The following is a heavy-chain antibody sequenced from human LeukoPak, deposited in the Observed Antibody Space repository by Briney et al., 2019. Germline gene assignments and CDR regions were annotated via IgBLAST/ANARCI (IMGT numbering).Heavy chain of an antibody. Sequence: SETLSLTWTVSGGSISTYYWSWIRQPPGKGLEWIGYIHDSETTSYNPSLKSRVTISVDMSENQLSLRLTSVSAADTAIYYCARGGREGYNSFAYWGQGTLVTVSS. J-gene: IGHJ4*02. CDR3: ARGGREGYNSFAY. CDR1: GGSISTYY. D-gene: IGHD5-24*01. V-gene: IGHV4-59*01. CDR2: IHDSETT.